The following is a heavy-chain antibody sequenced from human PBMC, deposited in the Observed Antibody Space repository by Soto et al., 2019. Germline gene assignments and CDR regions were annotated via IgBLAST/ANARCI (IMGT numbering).Heavy chain of an antibody. CDR2: ISDDGDKR. CDR1: GFTFSNYG. CDR3: AKARVRIVGANSFDY. J-gene: IGHJ4*02. V-gene: IGHV3-30*18. D-gene: IGHD1-26*01. Sequence: LRLSCVGSGFTFSNYGMHWVRQPPGKGLEWVALISDDGDKRYYADSVRGRLIISRDNSKDALYLQMNSLGPDDTAVYFCAKARVRIVGANSFDYWGQGTPVTVSS.